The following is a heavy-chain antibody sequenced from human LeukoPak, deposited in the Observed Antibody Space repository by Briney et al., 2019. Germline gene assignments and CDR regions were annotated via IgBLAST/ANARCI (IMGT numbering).Heavy chain of an antibody. Sequence: SETLSLICSVSGYSISSGYYWGWIRQPPGKALEWIGTVYHSGSTSYNPSLKSRVTISVDTSKNQFSLKLSSVTAADTAVYYCARHPPEYNWNGPRRAFDIWGQGTMVTVSS. D-gene: IGHD1-1*01. V-gene: IGHV4-38-2*02. CDR1: GYSISSGYY. J-gene: IGHJ3*02. CDR3: ARHPPEYNWNGPRRAFDI. CDR2: VYHSGST.